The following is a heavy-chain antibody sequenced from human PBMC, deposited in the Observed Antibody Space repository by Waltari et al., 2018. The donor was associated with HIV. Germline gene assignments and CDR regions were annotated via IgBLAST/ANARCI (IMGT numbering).Heavy chain of an antibody. CDR3: ARLRDYGDYGHYDF. Sequence: HVQLQESGPGLVRPSGTLFLTCGVTGGSIKSSKWWSWVRPPPGKGLEWIGDIHHSGNVNYNLSLKSRVAFSVDRSKNHFSLNLTSVTTADTATYFCARLRDYGDYGHYDFWGRGTLVVVSP. J-gene: IGHJ4*02. D-gene: IGHD4-17*01. V-gene: IGHV4-4*02. CDR2: IHHSGNV. CDR1: GGSIKSSKW.